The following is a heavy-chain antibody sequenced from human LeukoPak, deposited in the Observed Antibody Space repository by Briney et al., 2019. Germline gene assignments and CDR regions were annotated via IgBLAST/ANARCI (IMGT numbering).Heavy chain of an antibody. CDR3: AKVGYCSSTSCYPYWYFDL. V-gene: IGHV3-23*01. CDR2: TSGSGGST. Sequence: GGSLRLSCAASGFTFSSYAMSWVRQAPGKGLEWVSATSGSGGSTYYADSVKGRFTISRDNSKNTLYPQMNSLRAEDTAVYYCAKVGYCSSTSCYPYWYFDLWGRGTLVTVSS. D-gene: IGHD2-2*01. J-gene: IGHJ2*01. CDR1: GFTFSSYA.